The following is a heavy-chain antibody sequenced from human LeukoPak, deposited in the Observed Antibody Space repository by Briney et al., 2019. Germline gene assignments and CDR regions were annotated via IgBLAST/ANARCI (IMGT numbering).Heavy chain of an antibody. D-gene: IGHD5-12*01. CDR1: VYTFTKFG. V-gene: IGHV1-18*01. Sequence: ASVKVSCKASVYTFTKFGVSWLRQAPGQGLEWLGWFSAYNGNTNYAQNFRGRVTLTTDTSTSTAYLELTSLRSDDTAVYFCARDYPQYRNRGYSGYGTFDYWGQGTLVTVSS. CDR2: FSAYNGNT. CDR3: ARDYPQYRNRGYSGYGTFDY. J-gene: IGHJ4*02.